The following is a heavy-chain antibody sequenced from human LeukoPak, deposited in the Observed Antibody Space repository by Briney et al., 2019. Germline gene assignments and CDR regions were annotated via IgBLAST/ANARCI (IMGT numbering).Heavy chain of an antibody. CDR2: ISGSSSNT. V-gene: IGHV1-18*01. CDR3: ARVVYGDYARDY. Sequence: ASVKVSCKAYGYTFMSHGISWVRQAPGQGLEWMGWISGSSSNTNYAQRLQGRVTMTTDTSTSTAYMELRSLRSDDTAVYYCARVVYGDYARDYWGQGTLVTVSS. CDR1: GYTFMSHG. J-gene: IGHJ4*02. D-gene: IGHD4-17*01.